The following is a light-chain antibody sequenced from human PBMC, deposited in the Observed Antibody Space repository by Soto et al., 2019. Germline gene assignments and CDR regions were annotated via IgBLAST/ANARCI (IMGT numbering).Light chain of an antibody. CDR2: EVS. CDR3: SSYASSVSYV. CDR1: SSDVGGYNY. Sequence: QSVLTQPASVSGSPGQSITISCTGTSSDVGGYNYVSWYQQHPGKAPKFIIYEVSNRPEGVPNRFFGSKSGNTASLTISGLQAEDEADYYCSSYASSVSYVFGTGTKVTVL. V-gene: IGLV2-14*01. J-gene: IGLJ1*01.